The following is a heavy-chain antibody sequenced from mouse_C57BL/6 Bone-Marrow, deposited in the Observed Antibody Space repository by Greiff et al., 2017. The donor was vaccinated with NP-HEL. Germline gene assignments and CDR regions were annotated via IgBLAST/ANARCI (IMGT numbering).Heavy chain of an antibody. CDR3: ARSDYYGSSYYWYFDV. J-gene: IGHJ1*03. CDR1: GFSLTSYG. Sequence: QVQLKESGPGLVAPSQSLSITCTVSGFSLTSYGVHWVRQPPGKGLEWLVVIWSDGSTTYTSALKSRLSISKDNSKSQVFLKMNSLQTDDTAMYYGARSDYYGSSYYWYFDVWGTGTTVTVSS. CDR2: IWSDGST. D-gene: IGHD1-1*01. V-gene: IGHV2-6*03.